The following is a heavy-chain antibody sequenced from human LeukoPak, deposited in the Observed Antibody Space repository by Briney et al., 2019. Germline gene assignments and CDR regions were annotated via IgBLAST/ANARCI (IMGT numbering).Heavy chain of an antibody. J-gene: IGHJ4*02. CDR2: IIPTFGTA. V-gene: IGHV1-69*13. CDR1: GGTFSSYA. Sequence: SVTVSCKASGGTFSSYAISWVRQAPGQGLEWMGGIIPTFGTANYAQKFQGRVTITADESTSTAYMELSSLRSEDTAVYYCARLPQGRAISDYWGQGTLVTVSS. D-gene: IGHD2-2*02. CDR3: ARLPQGRAISDY.